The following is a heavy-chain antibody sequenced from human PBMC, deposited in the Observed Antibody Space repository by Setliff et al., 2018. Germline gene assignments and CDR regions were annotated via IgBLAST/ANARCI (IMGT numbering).Heavy chain of an antibody. V-gene: IGHV4-34*01. CDR3: ARGDYAYYYHYYMDV. CDR1: GGSFSGYY. J-gene: IGHJ6*03. D-gene: IGHD4-17*01. CDR2: INHSGST. Sequence: PSETLSLTCAVYGGSFSGYYWSWIRQPPGKGLEWIGEINHSGSTNYNPSLKSRVTISVDTSKNQFSLNLSSVTAADTAVYCCARGDYAYYYHYYMDVWGKGTTVTVSS.